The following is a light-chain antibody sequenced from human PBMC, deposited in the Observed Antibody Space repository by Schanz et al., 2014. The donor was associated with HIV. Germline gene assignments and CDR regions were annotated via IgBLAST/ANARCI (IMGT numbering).Light chain of an antibody. CDR2: QAS. Sequence: DIPMTQSPSTLSASVGDRVTITCRASQNIDDWLAWYQQKPGKAPNLLIYQASTLKTGVPSRFSGSRSGTEFTLTISSLQPDDFATYYCQQYDTSSWTFGLGTKVETK. CDR1: QNIDDW. V-gene: IGKV1-5*03. CDR3: QQYDTSSWT. J-gene: IGKJ1*01.